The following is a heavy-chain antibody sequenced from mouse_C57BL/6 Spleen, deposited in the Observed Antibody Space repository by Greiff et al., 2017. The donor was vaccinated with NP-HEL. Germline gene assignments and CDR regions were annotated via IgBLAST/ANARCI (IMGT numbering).Heavy chain of an antibody. CDR3: ARTPPDGYYDY. CDR1: GYTFTSYW. J-gene: IGHJ2*01. Sequence: VQLQQPGAELVKPGASVKLSCKASGYTFTSYWMHWVKQRPGHGLEWIGMIHPNSGSTNYNEKFKSKATLTVDKSSSTAYMQLSSLTSEDTAVDDCARTPPDGYYDYWGQGTTLTVSS. D-gene: IGHD2-3*01. V-gene: IGHV1-64*01. CDR2: IHPNSGST.